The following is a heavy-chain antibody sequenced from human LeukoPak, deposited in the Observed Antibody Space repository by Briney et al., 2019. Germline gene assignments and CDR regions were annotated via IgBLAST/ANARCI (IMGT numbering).Heavy chain of an antibody. CDR3: ARGEQLNYFAY. CDR2: ISTSGTTE. CDR1: GFTFSSYE. V-gene: IGHV3-48*03. J-gene: IGHJ4*02. D-gene: IGHD1-26*01. Sequence: GGSLRLSCAASGFTFSSYEMSWVRQAPGKGLEWVSYISTSGTTEKYADSVKGRFTISRDNAKNSLYLQMYSLRAEDTAVYYRARGEQLNYFAYWGQGALVTVSS.